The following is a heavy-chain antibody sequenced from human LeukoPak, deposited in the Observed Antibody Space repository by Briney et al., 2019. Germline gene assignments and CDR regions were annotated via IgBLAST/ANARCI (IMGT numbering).Heavy chain of an antibody. Sequence: SETLSLTCTVSGCSISSGYYWGWIRQPPGKGLEWIGSIYHSGRTYYNPSLKSRVTISVDTSKNQFSLKLSSVTAADTAVYYCARVAYCGGDCEFDYWGQGTLVTVSS. CDR3: ARVAYCGGDCEFDY. D-gene: IGHD2-21*01. CDR1: GCSISSGYY. J-gene: IGHJ4*02. CDR2: IYHSGRT. V-gene: IGHV4-38-2*02.